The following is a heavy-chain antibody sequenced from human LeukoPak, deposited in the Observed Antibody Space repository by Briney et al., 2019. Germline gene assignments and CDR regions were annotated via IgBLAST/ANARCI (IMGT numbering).Heavy chain of an antibody. Sequence: ASVKVSCKASGYTFTSYYMHWVRQAPGQGLEWMGIINPSGGSTSYAQKFQGRVTMTRDTSTSTVYTELSSLRSEDTAVYYCARSTDIAYYYYGMDVWGKGTPVTVSS. J-gene: IGHJ6*04. CDR3: ARSTDIAYYYYGMDV. D-gene: IGHD2-15*01. CDR2: INPSGGST. V-gene: IGHV1-46*01. CDR1: GYTFTSYY.